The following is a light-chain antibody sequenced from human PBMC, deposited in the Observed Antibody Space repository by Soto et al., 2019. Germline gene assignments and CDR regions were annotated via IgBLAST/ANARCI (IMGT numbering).Light chain of an antibody. CDR2: GNT. CDR1: SSNIGAGYD. CDR3: LSFDSSLSVV. J-gene: IGLJ2*01. Sequence: QSVLTQPPSVSGAPGQRVTIACTGRSSNIGAGYDVHWYQQLPGRAPKLLIYGNTNRPSGVPDRFSGSKSGTSASLAITGLQAEDEADYYCLSFDSSLSVVFGGGNKLTVL. V-gene: IGLV1-40*01.